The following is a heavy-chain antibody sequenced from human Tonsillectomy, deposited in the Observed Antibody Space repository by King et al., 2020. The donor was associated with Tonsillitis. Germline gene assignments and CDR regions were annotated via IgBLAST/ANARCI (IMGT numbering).Heavy chain of an antibody. J-gene: IGHJ2*01. CDR3: ATDPGGSSSCWYWYFDL. Sequence: VQLVESGGGLVQPGGSLRLSCAASGLTFSSYALSWVRQAPGKGLEWVSAISGSAVNTYYADSVKGRFTTSRDNSKNTLYLQMNSLRAEDPAVYYCATDPGGSSSCWYWYFDLWGRGTLVTVSS. D-gene: IGHD6-13*01. CDR1: GLTFSSYA. V-gene: IGHV3-23*04. CDR2: ISGSAVNT.